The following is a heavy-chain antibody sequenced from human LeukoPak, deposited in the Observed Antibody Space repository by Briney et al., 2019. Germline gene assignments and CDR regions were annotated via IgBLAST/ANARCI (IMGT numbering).Heavy chain of an antibody. Sequence: PGGSLRLSCAASGFTFSSFAMHWVRQAPGKGLEYVSAISSNGGSTYYANSVKGRFTISRDNSKNTLYLQMGSLRAEDMAVYYCARRNYYYYYGMDVWGHGTTVTVSS. CDR3: ARRNYYYYYGMDV. CDR2: ISSNGGST. J-gene: IGHJ6*02. D-gene: IGHD1-1*01. V-gene: IGHV3-64*01. CDR1: GFTFSSFA.